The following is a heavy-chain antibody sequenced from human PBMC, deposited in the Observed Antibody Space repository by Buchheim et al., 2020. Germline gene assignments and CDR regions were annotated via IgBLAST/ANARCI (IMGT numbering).Heavy chain of an antibody. CDR1: GGSFSGYY. Sequence: QVQLQQWGAGLLKPSETLSLTCAVYGGSFSGYYWSWIRQPPGKGLEWIGEINHSGGTNSTPSLKSRVTISVDTSKNQFSLKLSSVTAADTAVYYCARRGMMGYCSGGSCYGWFDPWGQGTL. J-gene: IGHJ5*02. V-gene: IGHV4-34*01. CDR3: ARRGMMGYCSGGSCYGWFDP. D-gene: IGHD2-15*01. CDR2: INHSGGT.